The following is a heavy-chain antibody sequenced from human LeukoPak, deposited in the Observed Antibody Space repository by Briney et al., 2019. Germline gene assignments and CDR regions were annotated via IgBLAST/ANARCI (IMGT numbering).Heavy chain of an antibody. D-gene: IGHD3-10*01. CDR2: ISGSGGST. Sequence: GGSLRLSCAASGFTFSSYSMNWVRQAPGKGLEWVSSISGSGGSTYYADSVKGRFTISRDNSKNTLYLQMNSLRAEDTAVFYCAKDVYGSGNYYKDYWGQGTLVTVSS. J-gene: IGHJ4*02. CDR3: AKDVYGSGNYYKDY. CDR1: GFTFSSYS. V-gene: IGHV3-23*01.